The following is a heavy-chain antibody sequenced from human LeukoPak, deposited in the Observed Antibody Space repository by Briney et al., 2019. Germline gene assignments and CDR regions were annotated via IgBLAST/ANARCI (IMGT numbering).Heavy chain of an antibody. CDR3: ARVSGYDPSADY. D-gene: IGHD5-12*01. CDR1: GGTFSSYA. CDR2: IIPIFGTA. J-gene: IGHJ4*02. Sequence: ASVKVSCKASGGTFSSYAISWVRQAPGQGLEWMGGIIPIFGTANYAQKFQGRVTITTDESTSTAYMELSSLRSEDTAVYYCARVSGYDPSADYWGQGTLVTISS. V-gene: IGHV1-69*05.